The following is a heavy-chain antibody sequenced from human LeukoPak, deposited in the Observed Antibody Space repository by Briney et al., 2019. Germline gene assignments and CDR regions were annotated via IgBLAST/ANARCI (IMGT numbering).Heavy chain of an antibody. J-gene: IGHJ6*03. Sequence: SETLSLTCAVYGGSFSGYYWSWIRQPPGKGLEWIGEINHSGSTNYNPSLKSRVTISVDTSKNQFSLKLSSVTAADTAVYYCARGDIVVVPAAIGPFLYYYMDVWGKGTTVTVSS. CDR3: ARGDIVVVPAAIGPFLYYYMDV. V-gene: IGHV4-34*01. CDR1: GGSFSGYY. D-gene: IGHD2-2*01. CDR2: INHSGST.